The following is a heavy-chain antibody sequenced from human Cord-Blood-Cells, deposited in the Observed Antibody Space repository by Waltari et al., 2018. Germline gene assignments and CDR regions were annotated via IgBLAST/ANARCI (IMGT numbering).Heavy chain of an antibody. J-gene: IGHJ4*02. D-gene: IGHD3-9*01. CDR3: AKGVDIDY. CDR2: ISYDGSNK. V-gene: IGHV3-30*18. Sequence: VQLVASGGGVVQPGRSLRLPCAAPGFTFSSYGMHWVRQAPGKGLEWVAVISYDGSNKYYADSVKGRFTISRDNSKNTLYLQMNSLRAEDTAVYYCAKGVDIDYWGQGTLVTVSS. CDR1: GFTFSSYG.